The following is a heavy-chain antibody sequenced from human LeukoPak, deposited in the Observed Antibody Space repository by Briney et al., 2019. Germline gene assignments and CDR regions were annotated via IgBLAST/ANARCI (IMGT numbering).Heavy chain of an antibody. CDR1: GGSISSYY. Sequence: SETLSLTCTVSGGSISSYYWSWIRQPAGKGLEWIGRIYSSGSTNYNPSLQSRVTMSVDTSKNPFSLKVNSVTAADTAVYYCARGLVYSSSWDNWFDPWGQGTLVTVSS. J-gene: IGHJ5*02. CDR2: IYSSGST. CDR3: ARGLVYSSSWDNWFDP. D-gene: IGHD6-13*01. V-gene: IGHV4-4*07.